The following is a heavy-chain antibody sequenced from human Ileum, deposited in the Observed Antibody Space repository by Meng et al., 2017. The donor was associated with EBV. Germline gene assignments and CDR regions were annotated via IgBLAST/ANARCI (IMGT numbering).Heavy chain of an antibody. CDR3: THRPMTSAYYYFDY. CDR2: IYWDDDK. J-gene: IGHJ4*02. V-gene: IGHV2-5*02. D-gene: IGHD3-22*01. CDR1: GFSLSISGVG. Sequence: QITLKESGPTLVNPXQTXTLTXXFSGFSLSISGVGVGWIRQPPGKALEWLALIYWDDDKRYSPSLKSRLTITKDTSKNQVVLTMTNMDPVDTATYYCTHRPMTSAYYYFDYWGQGTLVTVSS.